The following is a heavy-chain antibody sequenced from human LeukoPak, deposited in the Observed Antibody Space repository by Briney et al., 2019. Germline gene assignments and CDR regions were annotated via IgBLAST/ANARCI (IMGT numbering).Heavy chain of an antibody. Sequence: SETLSLTCTVSGGSISSSSYYWGWIRQPPGKGLEWIGSIYYSGSTYYNPSLKSRVTISVDTSKNQFSLKLSSVTAADTAVYYCARQYCSSTSCYTYYYDTYYFDYWGQGTLVTVSS. V-gene: IGHV4-39*01. CDR1: GGSISSSSYY. J-gene: IGHJ4*02. D-gene: IGHD2-2*02. CDR2: IYYSGST. CDR3: ARQYCSSTSCYTYYYDTYYFDY.